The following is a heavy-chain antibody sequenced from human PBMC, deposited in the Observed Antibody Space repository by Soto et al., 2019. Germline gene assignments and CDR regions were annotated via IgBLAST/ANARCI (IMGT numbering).Heavy chain of an antibody. J-gene: IGHJ4*02. D-gene: IGHD5-12*01. CDR1: VFSLSTRGVG. Sequence: QITLKESDPTLVRPTQTLTLTCSFSVFSLSTRGVGVGSIRQPPGKALEWLALIFWDDDKWYSPSLRSRLTITEDTAKNRVVLTTTDMDLVDTATYYCAHRTRGYAFYFDEWRQGTLATFSS. V-gene: IGHV2-5*02. CDR3: AHRTRGYAFYFDE. CDR2: IFWDDDK.